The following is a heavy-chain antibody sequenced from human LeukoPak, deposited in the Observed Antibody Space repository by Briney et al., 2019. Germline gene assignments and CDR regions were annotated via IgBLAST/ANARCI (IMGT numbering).Heavy chain of an antibody. V-gene: IGHV4-39*07. J-gene: IGHJ3*02. D-gene: IGHD1-26*01. CDR2: IYYSGST. Sequence: SETLSLTCTVSGGSISSSSYYWGWIRQPPGKGLEWIGSIYYSGSTYYNPSLKSRVTVSVDTSKNQFSLKLSSVTAADTAVYYCARSIAWELLDDAFDIWGQGTMVTVSS. CDR1: GGSISSSSYY. CDR3: ARSIAWELLDDAFDI.